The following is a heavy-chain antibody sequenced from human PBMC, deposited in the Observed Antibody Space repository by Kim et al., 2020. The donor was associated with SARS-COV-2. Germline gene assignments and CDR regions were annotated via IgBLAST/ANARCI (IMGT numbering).Heavy chain of an antibody. Sequence: SETLSLTCAVYGGSFSGYYWSWIRQPPGKGLEWIGEINHSGSTNYNPSLKSRVTISVDTSKNQFSLKLSSVTAADTAVYYCARFGGWYPLGFQHWGQGTLVTVSS. CDR1: GGSFSGYY. J-gene: IGHJ1*01. CDR2: INHSGST. D-gene: IGHD6-19*01. CDR3: ARFGGWYPLGFQH. V-gene: IGHV4-34*01.